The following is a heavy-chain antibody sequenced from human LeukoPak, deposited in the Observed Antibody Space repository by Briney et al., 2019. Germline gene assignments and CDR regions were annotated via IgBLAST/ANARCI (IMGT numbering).Heavy chain of an antibody. CDR2: ISYDGSNK. V-gene: IGHV3-30*04. J-gene: IGHJ4*02. CDR1: GFTFSTFA. Sequence: GRSLRLSCAASGFTFSTFAMLWVRQAPGKGLEWVALISYDGSNKYYADSVKGRFTISRDNSKNTLYLQMNSLRAEDTAVYYCARARDYGSGSSLVYYFDYWGQGTLVTVSS. CDR3: ARARDYGSGSSLVYYFDY. D-gene: IGHD3-10*01.